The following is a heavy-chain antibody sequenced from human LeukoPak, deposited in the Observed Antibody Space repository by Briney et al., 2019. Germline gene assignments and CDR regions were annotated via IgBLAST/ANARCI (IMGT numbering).Heavy chain of an antibody. J-gene: IGHJ4*02. Sequence: GRCLRLSCAAAGFTFGSNAMSWVRHAPGKGLEWVSAISGSGGGTYYADSVKGRFTISRDNSKNTLCLQMNSLRAEDTAVYYCAKDITALGDYWGEGTLVTVSS. D-gene: IGHD5-18*01. CDR1: GFTFGSNA. CDR2: ISGSGGGT. V-gene: IGHV3-23*01. CDR3: AKDITALGDY.